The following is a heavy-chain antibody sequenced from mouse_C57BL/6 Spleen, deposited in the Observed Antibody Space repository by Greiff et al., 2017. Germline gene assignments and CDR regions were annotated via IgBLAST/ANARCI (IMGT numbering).Heavy chain of an antibody. CDR2: IYPGSGNT. Sequence: VKVVESGPELVKPGASVKISCKASGYSFTSYYIHWVKQRPGQGLEWIGWIYPGSGNTKYNEKFKGKATLTADTSSSTAYMQLSSLTSEDSAVYYCAVGAYAMDYWGQGTSVTVSS. CDR3: AVGAYAMDY. J-gene: IGHJ4*01. V-gene: IGHV1-66*01. CDR1: GYSFTSYY.